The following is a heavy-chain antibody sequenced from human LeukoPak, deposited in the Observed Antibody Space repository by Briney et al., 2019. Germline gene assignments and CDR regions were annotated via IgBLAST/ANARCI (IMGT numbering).Heavy chain of an antibody. CDR2: IYTSGTT. V-gene: IGHV4-4*07. Sequence: SETLSLTCTVSGDSFSTYYWSWIRQPAGKGLEWIGHIYTSGTTNYNPSLKSRVTMSIDTSKNQFSLKLSSITAADTAVYYCANMGYSYAPGLFDPWGQGTLVTVSS. J-gene: IGHJ5*02. CDR3: ANMGYSYAPGLFDP. D-gene: IGHD5-18*01. CDR1: GDSFSTYY.